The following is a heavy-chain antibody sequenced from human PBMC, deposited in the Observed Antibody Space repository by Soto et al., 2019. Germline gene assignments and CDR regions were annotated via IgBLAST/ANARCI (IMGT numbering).Heavy chain of an antibody. V-gene: IGHV6-1*01. CDR3: ARDVVGSRWYFDV. J-gene: IGHJ2*01. D-gene: IGHD2-21*01. CDR2: TYYRSKWYN. CDR1: GDSVSSKSST. Sequence: SQTLSLTCAISGDSVSSKSSTWNWIRLSPSRGLEWLGRTYYRSKWYNDSAVPVKSRITINPDTSKNQFSLDLKSVTPEDTAVYYCARDVVGSRWYFDVWGRGILVTVSS.